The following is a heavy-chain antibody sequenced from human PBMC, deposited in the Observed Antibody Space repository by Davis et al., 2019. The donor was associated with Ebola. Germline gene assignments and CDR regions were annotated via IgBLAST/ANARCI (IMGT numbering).Heavy chain of an antibody. J-gene: IGHJ3*02. D-gene: IGHD3-22*01. Sequence: PGGSLRLSCAASGFTFSAYHMNWVRQAPGKGLEWVANIRDSEVTYYADSVKGRFTISRDNSKSPLYLQMDSLRAEDTALYYCAKEPSSGYAFDIWGQGTMVTVSS. CDR1: GFTFSAYH. V-gene: IGHV3-23*01. CDR3: AKEPSSGYAFDI. CDR2: IRDSEVT.